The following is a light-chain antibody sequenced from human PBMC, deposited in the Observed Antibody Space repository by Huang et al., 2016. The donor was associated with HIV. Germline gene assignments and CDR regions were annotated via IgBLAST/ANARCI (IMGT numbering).Light chain of an antibody. J-gene: IGKJ1*01. CDR3: QQYGSSPPT. CDR1: QSISSSY. V-gene: IGKV3-20*01. CDR2: GAS. Sequence: EIVLTQSPGTLSLSPGERATLSCRASQSISSSYLAWYHQQPGQAPRLVIYGASSRVSGIPDRFSGSGSRTDFTLTISRLEPEDFAVYYCQQYGSSPPTFGQGTKVEIK.